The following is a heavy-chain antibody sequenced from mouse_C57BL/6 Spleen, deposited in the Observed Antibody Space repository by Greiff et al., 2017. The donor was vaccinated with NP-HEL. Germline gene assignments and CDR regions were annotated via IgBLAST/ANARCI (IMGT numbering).Heavy chain of an antibody. CDR3: TGSSYYYSFDY. D-gene: IGHD1-1*01. Sequence: EVKVEESGGGLVQPGGSMKLSCVASGFTFSNYWMNWVRQSPEKGLEWVAQIRLKSDNYATHYAESVKGRFTISRDDSKSSVYLQMNNLRAEDTGIYYCTGSSYYYSFDYWGQGTTLTVSS. CDR2: IRLKSDNYAT. CDR1: GFTFSNYW. J-gene: IGHJ2*01. V-gene: IGHV6-3*01.